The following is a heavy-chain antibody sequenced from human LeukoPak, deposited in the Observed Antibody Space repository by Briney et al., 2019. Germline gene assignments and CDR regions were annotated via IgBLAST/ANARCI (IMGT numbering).Heavy chain of an antibody. CDR1: GFTFSSYS. V-gene: IGHV3-7*04. Sequence: GGSLRLSCVASGFTFSSYSMSWVRQAPGKGLEWVANIKQDGFETYFVDSVKGRFSISRDNAKSSLYLQMNSLRDEDTAVYYCVGAVFAYWGQGTLVTVSS. J-gene: IGHJ4*02. CDR2: IKQDGFET. CDR3: VGAVFAY.